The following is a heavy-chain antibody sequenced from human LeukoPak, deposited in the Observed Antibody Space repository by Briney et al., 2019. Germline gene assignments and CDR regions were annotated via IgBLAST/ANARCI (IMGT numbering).Heavy chain of an antibody. CDR3: ARAVGHGSGSPRMDV. V-gene: IGHV3-48*01. CDR1: GFTFNTHS. J-gene: IGHJ6*04. D-gene: IGHD3-10*01. Sequence: GGSLRLSCAASGFTFNTHSMNWVRQAPGKGLEWVSYILSSSSTIYYADSVKGRFTISRDNAKNSLFLQMNSLRADDTAVYYCARAVGHGSGSPRMDVWGKGTTVTVSS. CDR2: ILSSSSTI.